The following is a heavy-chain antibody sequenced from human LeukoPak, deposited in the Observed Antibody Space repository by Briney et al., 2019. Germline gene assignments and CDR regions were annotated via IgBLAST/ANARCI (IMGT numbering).Heavy chain of an antibody. D-gene: IGHD3-22*01. Sequence: GGSLRLSCAASGFTFSSYAMRWVRQAPGKGLEWVAVISYDGNNKYYADSVKGRFTISRDNSKNTLYLQMNSLRAEDTAVYYCAKDRSSSGYYYFDYWGQGTLVTVSS. J-gene: IGHJ4*02. CDR2: ISYDGNNK. CDR3: AKDRSSSGYYYFDY. CDR1: GFTFSSYA. V-gene: IGHV3-30*18.